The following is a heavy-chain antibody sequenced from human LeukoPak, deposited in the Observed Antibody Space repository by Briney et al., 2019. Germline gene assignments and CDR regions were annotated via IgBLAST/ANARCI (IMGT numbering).Heavy chain of an antibody. CDR2: INWNSRSI. CDR3: AKAPRSYDTSGYYDY. V-gene: IGHV3-9*01. J-gene: IGHJ4*02. D-gene: IGHD3-22*01. Sequence: GGSLRLSCAASGLTFDDYAMHWARHAPGKGLEWVSGINWNSRSIGYADCVKGRFTISRDNAKNSLYLQMNSLRAEDTAFYYCAKAPRSYDTSGYYDYWGQGTLVTVSS. CDR1: GLTFDDYA.